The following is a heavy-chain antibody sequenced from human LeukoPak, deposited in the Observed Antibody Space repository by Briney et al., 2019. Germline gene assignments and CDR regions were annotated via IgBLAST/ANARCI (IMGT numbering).Heavy chain of an antibody. V-gene: IGHV4-4*02. CDR1: GGSISSSNW. J-gene: IGHJ4*02. D-gene: IGHD1-26*01. CDR2: IYHSGST. CDR3: ARELLGAPTPGAY. Sequence: PSGTLSLTCAVSGGSISSSNWWRWVRQPPGKGLEGIGEIYHSGSTNYNPSLKSRVTISVDKSKNQFSLKLSSVTAADTAVYYCARELLGAPTPGAYWGQGTRVTVSS.